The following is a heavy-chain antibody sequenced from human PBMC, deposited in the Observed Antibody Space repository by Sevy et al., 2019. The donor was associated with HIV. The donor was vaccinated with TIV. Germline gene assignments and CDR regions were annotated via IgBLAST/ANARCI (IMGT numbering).Heavy chain of an antibody. CDR3: AGDRNQLAPTVWSGMDV. CDR2: IYYSGNT. Sequence: SETLSLTCTVSGDSINSGGYYWSWIRQHPGKGLEWIGCIYYSGNTYYNPSLKSRLTISLDTSKNQFSLKLTSVTAADTAVYYCAGDRNQLAPTVWSGMDVWGQGTTVTVSS. CDR1: GDSINSGGYY. J-gene: IGHJ6*02. V-gene: IGHV4-31*03. D-gene: IGHD3-3*01.